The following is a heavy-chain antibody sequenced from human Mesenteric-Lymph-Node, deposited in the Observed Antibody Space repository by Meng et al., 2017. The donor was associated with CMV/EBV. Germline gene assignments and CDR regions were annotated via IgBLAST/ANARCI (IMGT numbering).Heavy chain of an antibody. Sequence: SGINFSSYGIDWVRQAPGKGLEWVSSISSSSSYIDYADSVKGRFNISRDNAKNSLYLQMNSLRAEDTAVYYCARDDCSSTSCPKDYWGQGTLVTVSS. CDR2: ISSSSSYI. CDR1: GINFSSYG. CDR3: ARDDCSSTSCPKDY. V-gene: IGHV3-21*01. J-gene: IGHJ4*02. D-gene: IGHD2-2*01.